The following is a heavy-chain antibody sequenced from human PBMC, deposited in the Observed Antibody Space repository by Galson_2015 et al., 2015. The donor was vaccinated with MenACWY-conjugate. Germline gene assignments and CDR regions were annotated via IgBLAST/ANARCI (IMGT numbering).Heavy chain of an antibody. Sequence: ETLSLTCTVSGGSLDTYYWSWIRQPPGKGLEWIGYVYYGGNTNYNPSLKSRVTISADTSKNQFFLRLTSVTAADTAVYYCVRGTGLAYWGQGTLVSVSS. CDR1: GGSLDTYY. CDR3: VRGTGLAY. V-gene: IGHV4-59*01. CDR2: VYYGGNT. J-gene: IGHJ4*02. D-gene: IGHD1-1*01.